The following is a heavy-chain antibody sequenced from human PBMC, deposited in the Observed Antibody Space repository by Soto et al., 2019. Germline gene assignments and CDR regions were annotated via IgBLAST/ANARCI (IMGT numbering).Heavy chain of an antibody. CDR3: ARGRARCMDV. CDR2: INHSGST. V-gene: IGHV4-34*01. J-gene: IGHJ6*03. Sequence: SETLSLTCAVYGGSFSGYYWSWIRQPPGKGLEWIGEINHSGSTNYNPSLKSRVTISVDTSKNQFPLKLSSVTAADTAVYYCARGRARCMDVWGKGTTVTVSS. CDR1: GGSFSGYY.